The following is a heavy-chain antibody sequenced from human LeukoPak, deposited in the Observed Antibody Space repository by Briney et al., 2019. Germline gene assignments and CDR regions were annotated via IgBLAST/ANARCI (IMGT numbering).Heavy chain of an antibody. Sequence: GASVKVSCKASGGTFSSYAIHWVRQAPGQGLEWMGWINTNTGNPTYAQGFTGRFVFSLDTSVSTAYLQISSLKAEDTAVYYCARDMRYTRGWYSDYWGQGTLVTVSS. D-gene: IGHD6-19*01. CDR1: GGTFSSYA. J-gene: IGHJ4*02. CDR3: ARDMRYTRGWYSDY. V-gene: IGHV7-4-1*02. CDR2: INTNTGNP.